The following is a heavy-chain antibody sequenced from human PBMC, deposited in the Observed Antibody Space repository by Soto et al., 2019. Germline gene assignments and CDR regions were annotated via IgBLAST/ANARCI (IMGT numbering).Heavy chain of an antibody. CDR1: GGTFSSYA. V-gene: IGHV1-69*01. J-gene: IGHJ6*02. D-gene: IGHD2-2*01. CDR2: IIPLSGTA. Sequence: QVQLVQSGAEVKKPGSSVKVSCKASGGTFSSYAISWVRQAPGQGLEWMGGIIPLSGTANYAQKFQGRVTITADESTSTAYMELSSLRSEDTAVYYCASSQGSSTSLEIYYYYYYGMDVWGQGTTVTVSS. CDR3: ASSQGSSTSLEIYYYYYYGMDV.